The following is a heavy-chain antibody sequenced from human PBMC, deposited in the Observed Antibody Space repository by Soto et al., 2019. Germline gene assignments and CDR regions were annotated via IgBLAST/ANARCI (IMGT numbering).Heavy chain of an antibody. D-gene: IGHD4-17*01. J-gene: IGHJ5*02. CDR1: GGTFSTYA. Sequence: QIQLVQAGAEVKQPGSSVKVSCKASGGTFSTYAISWVRQAPGQGLEGMGGIIPMSGRTTYAQKFQDRVTITADKSTTTAYMELSSLRSEDTAVYYCALGSDYLFDPWGRGTLVTVSS. CDR2: IIPMSGRT. V-gene: IGHV1-69*06. CDR3: ALGSDYLFDP.